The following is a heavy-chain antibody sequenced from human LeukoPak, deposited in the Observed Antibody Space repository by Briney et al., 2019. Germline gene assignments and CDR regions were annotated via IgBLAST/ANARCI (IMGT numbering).Heavy chain of an antibody. D-gene: IGHD2-15*01. V-gene: IGHV4-31*03. Sequence: SETLSLTCTVSGGSISSGGYYWSWIRQYPGKGLEWIGYIYYSGTTYYNPSLRSRVTLSVDTSKNQFSLKVTSVTAADTAVYYCARLGSAWYYFDYWGQGTLVTVSS. CDR3: ARLGSAWYYFDY. CDR2: IYYSGTT. J-gene: IGHJ4*02. CDR1: GGSISSGGYY.